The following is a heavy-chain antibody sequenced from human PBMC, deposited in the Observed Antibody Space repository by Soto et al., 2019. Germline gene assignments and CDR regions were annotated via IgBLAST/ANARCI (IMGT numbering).Heavy chain of an antibody. J-gene: IGHJ4*02. CDR3: ARESPYSSGWTGIDY. V-gene: IGHV3-53*01. CDR2: IYSGGST. Sequence: RGSLRLSCAASGFTVISNYMSSVRQAPGKGLEWVAFIYSGGSTYSADTVKGRFTISRDNSKNTLYLKMNSLGAEDTAVYYCARESPYSSGWTGIDYWGQGTLVTVSS. D-gene: IGHD6-19*01. CDR1: GFTVISNY.